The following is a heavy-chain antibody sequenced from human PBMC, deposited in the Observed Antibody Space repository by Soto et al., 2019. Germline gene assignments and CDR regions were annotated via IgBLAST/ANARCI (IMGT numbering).Heavy chain of an antibody. CDR2: ISYSGST. CDR1: GGSISSGSHF. V-gene: IGHV4-31*03. D-gene: IGHD2-2*01. CDR3: ARDIGRGVVSAALSHGMDV. J-gene: IGHJ6*02. Sequence: QVRLQQSGPGLVKSSQTLSLTCTVSGGSISSGSHFWSWIRQHPAKGLEWIGHISYSGSTYYSPSLKRRLNISRDTSENQVFLQLSSVTAADTAVYFCARDIGRGVVSAALSHGMDVWGQGTTVTVSS.